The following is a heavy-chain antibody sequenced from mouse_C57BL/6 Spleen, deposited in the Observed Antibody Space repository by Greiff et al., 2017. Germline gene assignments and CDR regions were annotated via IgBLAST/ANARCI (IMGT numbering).Heavy chain of an antibody. D-gene: IGHD6-1*01. CDR1: GYAFSSYW. CDR2: IYPGDGDT. CDR3: AGGTGLYYFDY. V-gene: IGHV1-80*01. J-gene: IGHJ2*01. Sequence: QVQLKESGAELVKPGASVKISCKASGYAFSSYWMNWVQQRPGKGLEWIGQIYPGDGDTNYNGKFKGKATLTADKSSSTSYMQLSSLPSEDSAFYFCAGGTGLYYFDYWGQGTTLTVSS.